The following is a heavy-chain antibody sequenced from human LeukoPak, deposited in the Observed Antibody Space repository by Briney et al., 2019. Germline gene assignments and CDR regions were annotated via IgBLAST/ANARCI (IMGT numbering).Heavy chain of an antibody. CDR1: GFTFSNAW. CDR2: ISSTGGTT. Sequence: GGSLRLSCAASGFTFSNAWMSWVRQAPGKGLEWVSAISSTGGTTYYADSVKGRFTISRDNSKNTLYLQMNSLRAEDTAIYYCARDLGGYGDSGTNFDYWGQGTLVTVSS. J-gene: IGHJ4*02. V-gene: IGHV3-23*01. D-gene: IGHD4-17*01. CDR3: ARDLGGYGDSGTNFDY.